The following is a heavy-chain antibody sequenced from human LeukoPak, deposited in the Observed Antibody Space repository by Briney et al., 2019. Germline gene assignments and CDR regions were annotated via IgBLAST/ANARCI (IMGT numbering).Heavy chain of an antibody. CDR1: GYTFTSYP. Sequence: ASVTVSCKASGYTFTSYPMHWVRQAPGQRLECMGWINTGNGNTKYSQKFQGRVTITRDTSASTAYMDLSSLRSEDTAVYYCARNTETAIPLPYYFDYWGQGTLVTVSS. CDR2: INTGNGNT. D-gene: IGHD2-21*02. V-gene: IGHV1-3*04. J-gene: IGHJ4*02. CDR3: ARNTETAIPLPYYFDY.